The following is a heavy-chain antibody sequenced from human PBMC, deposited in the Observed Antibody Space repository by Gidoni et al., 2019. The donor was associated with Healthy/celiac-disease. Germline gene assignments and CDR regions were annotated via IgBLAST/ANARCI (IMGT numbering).Heavy chain of an antibody. CDR1: GGSFSGYY. CDR2: INHSGST. Sequence: QVQLQQWGAGLLKPSETLSLTCAVYGGSFSGYYWSWIRQPPGKGLEWIGEINHSGSTNYNPSLKSRVTISVDTSKNQFSLKLSSVTAADTAVYYCARMGHNWGSYRYSPYYFDYWGQGTLVTVSS. D-gene: IGHD3-16*02. CDR3: ARMGHNWGSYRYSPYYFDY. V-gene: IGHV4-34*01. J-gene: IGHJ4*02.